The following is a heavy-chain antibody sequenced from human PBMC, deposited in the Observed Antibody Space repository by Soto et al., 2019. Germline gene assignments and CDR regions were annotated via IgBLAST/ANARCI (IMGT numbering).Heavy chain of an antibody. D-gene: IGHD5-12*01. Sequence: GGSLRLSCAASGFTFSSYAMSWVRQAPGKGLEWVSAISGSGGSTYYADSVKGRFTISRDNSKNTLYLQMNSLRAEDTAVYYCAKVSLHLTYDYRLEGFDYWGQGTLVTVSS. CDR1: GFTFSSYA. CDR2: ISGSGGST. CDR3: AKVSLHLTYDYRLEGFDY. V-gene: IGHV3-23*01. J-gene: IGHJ4*02.